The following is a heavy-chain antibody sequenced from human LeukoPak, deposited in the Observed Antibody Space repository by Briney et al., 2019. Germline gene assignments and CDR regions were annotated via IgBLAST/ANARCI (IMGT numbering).Heavy chain of an antibody. J-gene: IGHJ4*02. V-gene: IGHV4-39*01. D-gene: IGHD3-22*01. CDR3: ARARLGSGYYIYYFDY. CDR2: IYYSGST. CDR1: GGSISSSSYY. Sequence: SSETLSLTCTVSGGSISSSSYYWAWIRQPPGKGLEWIGSIYYSGSTYYNPSLKSRVTISVDTSKNQFSLKLSSVTAADTAVYYCARARLGSGYYIYYFDYWGQGTLVTASS.